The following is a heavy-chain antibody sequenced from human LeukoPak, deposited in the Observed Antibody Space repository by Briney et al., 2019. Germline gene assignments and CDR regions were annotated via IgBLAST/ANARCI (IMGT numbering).Heavy chain of an antibody. CDR1: GFTFSNYG. Sequence: GGSLRLSCAASGFTFSNYGMHWVRQAPGKGLEWVAHIRFDESDKYYVDSVKGRFTISRDNSNNSLFLQMNGLRPEDTAIYYCAKARLPRYCFDYWGQGTLVTVSS. V-gene: IGHV3-30*02. CDR3: AKARLPRYCFDY. CDR2: IRFDESDK. J-gene: IGHJ4*02. D-gene: IGHD2-15*01.